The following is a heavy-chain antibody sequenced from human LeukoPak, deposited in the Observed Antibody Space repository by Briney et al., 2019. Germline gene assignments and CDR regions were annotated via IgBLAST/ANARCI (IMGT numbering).Heavy chain of an antibody. D-gene: IGHD3-3*01. CDR2: IYYSGST. V-gene: IGHV4-59*01. Sequence: SETLSLTCTVSGGSISSYYWSWIRQPPGKGLEWTGYIYYSGSTNYNPSLKSRVTISVDTSKNQFSLKLSSVTAADTAVYYCARGWLLYEYDYWGQGTLVTVSS. CDR3: ARGWLLYEYDY. J-gene: IGHJ4*02. CDR1: GGSISSYY.